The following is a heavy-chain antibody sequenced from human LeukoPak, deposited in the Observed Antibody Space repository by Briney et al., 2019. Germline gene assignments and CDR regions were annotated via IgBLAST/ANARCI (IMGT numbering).Heavy chain of an antibody. CDR2: IYSGGST. D-gene: IGHD6-19*01. Sequence: GGSLRLSCGASGLTASSNYITWFRQAPGKGLKWVSVIYSGGSTYYTDSVKGRFTISRDNSKDTVYLQMSNLRAEDTAVYYCAKDATNGWWDNFDTWGQGTLVTVSS. CDR1: GLTASSNY. V-gene: IGHV3-66*01. CDR3: AKDATNGWWDNFDT. J-gene: IGHJ4*02.